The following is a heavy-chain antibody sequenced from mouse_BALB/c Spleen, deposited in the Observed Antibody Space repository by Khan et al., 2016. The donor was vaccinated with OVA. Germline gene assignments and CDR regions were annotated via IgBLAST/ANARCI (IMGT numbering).Heavy chain of an antibody. D-gene: IGHD1-1*01. Sequence: EVELVESGGVLVQPGGSLKLSCAASGFTFSSYGMSWVRQTPDNRLELVATINSNGGSTYYPDRVKGRFTISSAYAKNTLYQQMSSLKSEDTDMYYCERGGDWYYGSSPFAYWGQGTLVTVSA. CDR2: INSNGGST. CDR1: GFTFSSYG. J-gene: IGHJ3*01. V-gene: IGHV5-6-3*01. CDR3: ERGGDWYYGSSPFAY.